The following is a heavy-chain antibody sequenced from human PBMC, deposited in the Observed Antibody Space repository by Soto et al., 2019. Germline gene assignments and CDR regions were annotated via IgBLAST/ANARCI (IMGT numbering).Heavy chain of an antibody. CDR3: ARPRSGSYYYGMDV. CDR2: MNPNSGNT. Sequence: QVQRVQSGAEVKKPGASVKVSCKASGYTFTSYDINWVRQATGQGLEWMGWMNPNSGNTGYAQKFQGRVTMTRNTSIITAYMELSSLRSEDTAVYYCARPRSGSYYYGMDVWGQGTAVTVSS. J-gene: IGHJ6*02. CDR1: GYTFTSYD. V-gene: IGHV1-8*01. D-gene: IGHD3-3*01.